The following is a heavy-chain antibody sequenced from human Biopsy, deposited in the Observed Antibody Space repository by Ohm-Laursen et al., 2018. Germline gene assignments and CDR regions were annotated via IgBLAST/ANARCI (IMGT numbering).Heavy chain of an antibody. Sequence: VASVKVSCKASGYTFTSYYLHWERQAPGQGLEWMGRINPNNDNTAYAQKFQGRITMTKDTSTSTVYMDLSSLTFDDSAVYYCARGPRGLVVITTTALYFDYWGQGNLVTVSS. CDR1: GYTFTSYY. CDR3: ARGPRGLVVITTTALYFDY. CDR2: INPNNDNT. J-gene: IGHJ4*02. D-gene: IGHD3-22*01. V-gene: IGHV1-46*01.